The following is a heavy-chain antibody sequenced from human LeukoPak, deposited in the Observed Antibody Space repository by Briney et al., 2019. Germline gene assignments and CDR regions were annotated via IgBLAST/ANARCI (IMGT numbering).Heavy chain of an antibody. D-gene: IGHD3-9*01. Sequence: GGSLRLSCAASGFTFSSYSMNWVRQAPGKGLEWVSYISSSSSTIYYADPVKGRFTISRDNAKNSLYLQMNSLRDEDTAVYYCARVLTYYDILTGYDRYGYWGQGTLVTVSP. CDR1: GFTFSSYS. CDR2: ISSSSSTI. CDR3: ARVLTYYDILTGYDRYGY. V-gene: IGHV3-48*02. J-gene: IGHJ4*02.